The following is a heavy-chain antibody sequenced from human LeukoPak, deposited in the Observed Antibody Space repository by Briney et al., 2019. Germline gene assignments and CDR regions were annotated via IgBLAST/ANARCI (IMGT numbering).Heavy chain of an antibody. CDR2: ISSSGSTI. D-gene: IGHD6-19*01. Sequence: GGSLRLSCAASGFTFSSYEMNWVRQAPGKGLEWVSYISSSGSTIYYADSVKGRFTISRDNAKNSLYLQMNSLRAEDTAVYYCARGPLIAVAGLDYWGQGTLVTVSS. CDR1: GFTFSSYE. V-gene: IGHV3-48*03. J-gene: IGHJ4*02. CDR3: ARGPLIAVAGLDY.